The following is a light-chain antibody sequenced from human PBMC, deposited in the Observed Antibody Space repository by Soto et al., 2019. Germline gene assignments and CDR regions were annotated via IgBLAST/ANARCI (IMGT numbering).Light chain of an antibody. CDR1: LSISSW. CDR2: DAS. CDR3: QQYNSYSPLT. Sequence: DIQMTQSPSTLSASVGDRVTITCRASLSISSWLAWYQQKPGKAPKLLIYDASSLESWVLSRFSGSGSGTEFTLTISSLQPDDFATYYCQQYNSYSPLTFGGGTKVDIK. J-gene: IGKJ4*01. V-gene: IGKV1-5*01.